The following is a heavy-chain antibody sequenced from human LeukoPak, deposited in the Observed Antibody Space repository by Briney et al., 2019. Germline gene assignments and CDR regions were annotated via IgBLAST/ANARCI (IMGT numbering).Heavy chain of an antibody. CDR3: ATGSKGITGIIPSNYYFDY. V-gene: IGHV1-8*02. CDR2: MNPNSGNT. CDR1: GYTFTSLD. J-gene: IGHJ4*02. D-gene: IGHD1-20*01. Sequence: GASVKVSCKASGYTFTSLDINWVRQATGQGLEWMGWMNPNSGNTGYSQKFQGRVTMTEDTSTDTAYMELSSLRSEDTAVYYCATGSKGITGIIPSNYYFDYWGQGTLVTVSS.